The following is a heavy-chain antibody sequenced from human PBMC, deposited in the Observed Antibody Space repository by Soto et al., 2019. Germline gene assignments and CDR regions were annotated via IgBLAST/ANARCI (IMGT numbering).Heavy chain of an antibody. Sequence: GGSLRLSCAASGFTFSSYSMNWVRQAPGKGLEWASSISSSSSYIYYADSVKGRFTISRDNAKNSLYLQMNSLRAEDTAVYYYARVEGSGRLLYAFEIWGQGTMVTVSS. D-gene: IGHD6-19*01. V-gene: IGHV3-21*01. J-gene: IGHJ3*02. CDR2: ISSSSSYI. CDR1: GFTFSSYS. CDR3: ARVEGSGRLLYAFEI.